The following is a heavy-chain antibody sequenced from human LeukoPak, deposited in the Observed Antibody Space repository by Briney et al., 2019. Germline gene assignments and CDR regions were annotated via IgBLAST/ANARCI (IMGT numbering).Heavy chain of an antibody. Sequence: EASVKVSCKASGYTFTGYYMHWVRQAPGQGLEWMGWINPNSGGTNYAQKFQGWVTMTRDTSINTDYMEMKRVTSDDTAVYYCARGAEAETSPLDFWGQGTLVIVS. D-gene: IGHD6-13*01. CDR2: INPNSGGT. J-gene: IGHJ4*02. V-gene: IGHV1-2*04. CDR1: GYTFTGYY. CDR3: ARGAEAETSPLDF.